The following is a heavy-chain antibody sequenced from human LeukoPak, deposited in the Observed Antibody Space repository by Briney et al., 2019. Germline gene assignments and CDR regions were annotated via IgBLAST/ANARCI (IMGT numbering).Heavy chain of an antibody. CDR1: GGSISSADYY. V-gene: IGHV4-30-4*01. Sequence: SQTLSLTCTVSGGSISSADYYWTWIRQPPGKGLEWIGFIFYSGNTYYNPSLKSRLTISVDTSKNQFSLKLNSVTAADTAVYYCARDRGGTAVTRGGYFDYWGQGTLVTVSS. CDR3: ARDRGGTAVTRGGYFDY. J-gene: IGHJ4*02. CDR2: IFYSGNT. D-gene: IGHD4-17*01.